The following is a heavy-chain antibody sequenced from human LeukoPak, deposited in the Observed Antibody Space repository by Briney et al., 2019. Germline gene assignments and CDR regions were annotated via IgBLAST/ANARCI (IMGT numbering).Heavy chain of an antibody. CDR1: GFPFTRNA. J-gene: IGHJ4*02. D-gene: IGHD1-14*01. V-gene: IGHV3-30*04. CDR2: TSPDGSEQ. CDR3: FTGSEFYYDS. Sequence: GGSLRLSCAASGFPFTRNAMHWVRQAPGKGLEWVAVTSPDGSEQYHADSVRGRFTISRDNSKNTVFLQMNSLTTEDTAVYSCFTGSEFYYDSWGQGTLVTVSS.